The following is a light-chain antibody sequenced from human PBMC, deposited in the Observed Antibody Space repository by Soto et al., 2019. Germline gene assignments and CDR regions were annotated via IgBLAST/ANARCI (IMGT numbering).Light chain of an antibody. Sequence: DIQMTQSPSSLSASVGDRVTITRRASQTVSGFLNWYLQKPGKAPMLLIQGASKLQSGVPSRFSGSGSGTDFTLTISSLQPDDFATYYCQQSYSIPWTFGQGTKVDIK. CDR1: QTVSGF. CDR2: GAS. J-gene: IGKJ1*01. CDR3: QQSYSIPWT. V-gene: IGKV1-39*01.